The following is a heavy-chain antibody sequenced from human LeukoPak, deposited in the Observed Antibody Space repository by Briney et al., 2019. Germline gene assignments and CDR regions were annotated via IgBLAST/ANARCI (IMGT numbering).Heavy chain of an antibody. V-gene: IGHV3-21*01. CDR2: ISSSSSYI. D-gene: IGHD6-13*01. CDR3: AREGIAAAGTGGDY. Sequence: PGGSLRLSCAASGFTFSSYSMNWVRQAPGKGLEWVSSISSSSSYIYYADSVKDRFTISRDNAKNSLYLQMNSLRAEDTAVYYCAREGIAAAGTGGDYWGQGTLVTVSS. CDR1: GFTFSSYS. J-gene: IGHJ4*02.